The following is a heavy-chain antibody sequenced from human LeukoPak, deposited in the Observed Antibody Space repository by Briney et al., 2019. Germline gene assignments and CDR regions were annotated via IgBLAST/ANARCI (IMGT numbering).Heavy chain of an antibody. CDR1: GFIFSNYG. Sequence: GRSLRLSCEASGFIFSNYGMHWVRQAPGKGLEWVAVIWYDGSNKYYADSVKGRFTISRDNSKNRVYLQMNSLRVEDTAVYYCAQQDGDWGQGTLVTVSS. CDR2: IWYDGSNK. V-gene: IGHV3-33*06. J-gene: IGHJ4*02. CDR3: AQQDGD.